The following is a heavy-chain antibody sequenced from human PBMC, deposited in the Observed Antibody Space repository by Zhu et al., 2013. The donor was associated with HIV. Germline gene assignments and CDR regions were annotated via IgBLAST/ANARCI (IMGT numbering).Heavy chain of an antibody. Sequence: EVQLVESGGGLVQPGRSLRLSCAASGFTFDDYAMHWVRQAPGKGLEWVSGISWNSGSIGYADSVKGRFTISRDNAKNSLYLQMNSLRAEDTALYYCAKDMVSREWFDLMGFDYWGQGTLVTVSS. V-gene: IGHV3-9*01. J-gene: IGHJ4*02. CDR3: AKDMVSREWFDLMGFDY. CDR2: ISWNSGSI. D-gene: IGHD3-3*01. CDR1: GFTFDDYA.